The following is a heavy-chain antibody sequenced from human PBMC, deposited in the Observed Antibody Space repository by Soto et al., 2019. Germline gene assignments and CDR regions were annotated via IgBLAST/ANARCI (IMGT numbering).Heavy chain of an antibody. CDR1: GYSLTSYW. CDR3: ASQLKYSSDWYYFDY. V-gene: IGHV5-51*01. D-gene: IGHD6-19*01. CDR2: IYPGDSDT. J-gene: IGHJ4*02. Sequence: PGESLKISCKASGYSLTSYWIGWVRQMPGKGLEWMGIIYPGDSDTRYSPSFQGQVTISADKSISTAYLQWSSLKASDTAMYYCASQLKYSSDWYYFDYWGQGTLVTVSS.